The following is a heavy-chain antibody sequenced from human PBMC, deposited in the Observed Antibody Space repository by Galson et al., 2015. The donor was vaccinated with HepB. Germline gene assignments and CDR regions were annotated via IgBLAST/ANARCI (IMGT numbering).Heavy chain of an antibody. CDR3: ARVKWLLSHGMDV. Sequence: SLRLSCAASGFTFSSYWMSWVRQAPGKGLEWVANIKQDGSEKYYVDSVKGRFTISRDNAKNSLYLQMNSLRAEDTAVYYCARVKWLLSHGMDVWGQGTTVTVSS. CDR2: IKQDGSEK. J-gene: IGHJ6*02. CDR1: GFTFSSYW. V-gene: IGHV3-7*03. D-gene: IGHD3-3*01.